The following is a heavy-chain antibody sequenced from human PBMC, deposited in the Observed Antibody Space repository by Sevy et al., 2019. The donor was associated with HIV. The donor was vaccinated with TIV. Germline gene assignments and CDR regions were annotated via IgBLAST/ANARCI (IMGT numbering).Heavy chain of an antibody. CDR1: GFTFEDYA. D-gene: IGHD6-19*01. CDR3: AKTPMTEAAPYFDF. Sequence: GGSLRLSCAGSGFTFEDYALHWVRQAPGQGLEWVAGINWNSGSLDYADAVKGRFTSSRDDAKNSLYLQMDTLRTEDTALYYCAKTPMTEAAPYFDFWGQGTLVTVSS. V-gene: IGHV3-9*01. CDR2: INWNSGSL. J-gene: IGHJ4*02.